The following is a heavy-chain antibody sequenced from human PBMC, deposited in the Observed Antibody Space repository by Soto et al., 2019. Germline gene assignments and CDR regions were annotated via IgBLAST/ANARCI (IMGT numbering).Heavy chain of an antibody. D-gene: IGHD2-21*02. CDR2: ISTRSDV. Sequence: GGSLRLSCAASGFTFSSYSMNWVRQAPGKGLEWVSSISTRSDVYYADSVKGRFTIARDNAKNSLSLQMNSLSAEDTGVYYCAREETAWPLAYGLEVWGQGTTVTVSS. V-gene: IGHV3-21*03. CDR3: AREETAWPLAYGLEV. CDR1: GFTFSSYS. J-gene: IGHJ6*02.